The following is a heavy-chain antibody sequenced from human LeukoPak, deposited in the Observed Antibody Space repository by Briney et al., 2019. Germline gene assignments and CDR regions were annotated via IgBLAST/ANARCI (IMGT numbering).Heavy chain of an antibody. Sequence: PSENLSLTCTVSGGSISSSSYYWGWIRQPPGKGLEWIGRIDYSGSTYYNPSLKSRVTISVDTSKNQFSLKLSSVTAADTAVYYCARYRIAVGGTANWGQRTLVTVSS. V-gene: IGHV4-39*01. J-gene: IGHJ4*02. CDR3: ARYRIAVGGTAN. CDR2: IDYSGST. CDR1: GGSISSSSYY. D-gene: IGHD6-19*01.